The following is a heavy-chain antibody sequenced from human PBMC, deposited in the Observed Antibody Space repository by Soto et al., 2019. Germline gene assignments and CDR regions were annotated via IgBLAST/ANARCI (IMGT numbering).Heavy chain of an antibody. CDR3: ARSSIEPRVFMYPFDF. CDR2: INHSGST. CDR1: GGSFSGYY. V-gene: IGHV4-34*01. D-gene: IGHD6-6*01. Sequence: PSETLSLTCAVYGGSFSGYYWSWIRQPPGKGLEWIGEINHSGSTNYNPSLKSRVTISVDTSKNQFSLKLSSVTAADTAVYYCARSSIEPRVFMYPFDFWGQGTLVT. J-gene: IGHJ4*02.